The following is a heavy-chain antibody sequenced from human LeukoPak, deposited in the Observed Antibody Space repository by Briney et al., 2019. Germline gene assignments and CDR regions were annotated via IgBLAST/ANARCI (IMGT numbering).Heavy chain of an antibody. CDR3: ARGSIAAVLYYYYYYMDV. CDR2: IYHSGST. CDR1: GGSISSGGYY. Sequence: SETLSLTCTVSGGSISSGGYYWSWIRQPPGKGLEWIGYIYHSGSTYYNPSLKSRVTISVDRSKNQFSLKLSSVTAADTAVYYCARGSIAAVLYYYYYYMDVWGKGTTVTVSS. V-gene: IGHV4-30-2*01. D-gene: IGHD6-13*01. J-gene: IGHJ6*03.